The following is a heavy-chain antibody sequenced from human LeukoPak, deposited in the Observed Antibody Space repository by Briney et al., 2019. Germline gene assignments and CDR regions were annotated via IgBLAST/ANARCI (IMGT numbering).Heavy chain of an antibody. D-gene: IGHD2-2*02. V-gene: IGHV3-7*05. CDR2: INQVGSEK. Sequence: GGSLRLSCAASGFTFSSYWMNWVRQAPGKGLEWVANINQVGSEKYYVDSVKGRFTISRDNAKNSLYLQMLGLRAEDTAVYYCARFGYNYGMDVWGQGTTVTVSS. CDR1: GFTFSSYW. CDR3: ARFGYNYGMDV. J-gene: IGHJ6*02.